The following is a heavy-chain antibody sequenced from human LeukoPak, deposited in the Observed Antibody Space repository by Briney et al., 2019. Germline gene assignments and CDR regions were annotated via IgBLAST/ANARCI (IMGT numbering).Heavy chain of an antibody. CDR1: GFTFSSYA. J-gene: IGHJ5*02. V-gene: IGHV3-23*01. D-gene: IGHD2-2*01. CDR2: ISGSGGST. CDR3: AKGHNAYPNWFDP. Sequence: RPGGSLRLSCAASGFTFSSYAMSWVRQAPGKGLEWVSGISGSGGSTYYADSVKGRFTISRDNSRNTLYLQMNRLRAEDTAVYYCAKGHNAYPNWFDPWGQGTLVTVSS.